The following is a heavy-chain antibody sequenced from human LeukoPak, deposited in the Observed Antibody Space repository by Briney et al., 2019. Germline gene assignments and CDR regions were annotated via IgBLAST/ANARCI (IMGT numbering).Heavy chain of an antibody. V-gene: IGHV3-48*04. Sequence: GGSLRLSCAASGFTFISYGMSWVRQAPGKGLEWVSYISNSDNTIYYADSVKGRFTISRDNAKNSLYLQMNSLRAEDTAVYYCARDYGGSSPFDYWGQGTLVTVSS. D-gene: IGHD4-23*01. J-gene: IGHJ4*02. CDR2: ISNSDNTI. CDR1: GFTFISYG. CDR3: ARDYGGSSPFDY.